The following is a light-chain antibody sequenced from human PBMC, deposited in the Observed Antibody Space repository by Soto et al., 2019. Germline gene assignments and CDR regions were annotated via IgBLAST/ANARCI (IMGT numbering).Light chain of an antibody. Sequence: DIQMTQSPSTLSASLAYRVTITCRASQSISSWLAWYQQKPGKAPKLLIYKASSLESGVPSRFSGSGSGTEFTLTLNSLQPDDFATYYCQQYNSYWTFGQGTKVDIK. V-gene: IGKV1-5*03. CDR2: KAS. J-gene: IGKJ1*01. CDR3: QQYNSYWT. CDR1: QSISSW.